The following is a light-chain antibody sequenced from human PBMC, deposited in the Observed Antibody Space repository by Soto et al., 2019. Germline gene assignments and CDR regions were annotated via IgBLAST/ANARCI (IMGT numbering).Light chain of an antibody. CDR1: QNIYSN. V-gene: IGKV3-15*01. Sequence: ILMTQSPASLSVSPGERATLSCRASQNIYSNIAWYQQRPGQAPRLLIYRASTRATGVPARFSGSGSGTEFTLTISSLQSEDFAVYYCQQYNNWPWTFGQGTKVDIK. J-gene: IGKJ1*01. CDR2: RAS. CDR3: QQYNNWPWT.